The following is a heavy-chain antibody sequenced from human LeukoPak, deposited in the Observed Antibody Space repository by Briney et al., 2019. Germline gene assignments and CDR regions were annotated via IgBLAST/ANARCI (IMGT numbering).Heavy chain of an antibody. CDR3: ARTTSSSLDH. D-gene: IGHD2-2*01. J-gene: IGHJ4*02. CDR2: IYPGDSDT. CDR1: GYPFTNYW. V-gene: IGHV5-51*01. Sequence: GESLTISFQGSGYPFTNYWIGWVRPMPGKGLEWMGIIYPGDSDTRYSPSFEGQVTISADTSISTAYLQWTSLQASDTAIYYCARTTSSSLDHWGQGTLVTVSS.